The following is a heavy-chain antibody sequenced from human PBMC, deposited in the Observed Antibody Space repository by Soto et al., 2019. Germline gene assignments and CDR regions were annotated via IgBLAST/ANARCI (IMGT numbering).Heavy chain of an antibody. CDR1: GGTFNVYT. V-gene: IGHV1-69*02. CDR3: ALGSWSGETFEI. Sequence: QVQLVQSGAEVKKPGSSVKVSCKASGGTFNVYTIIWVRQAPGQGLEWMGRIIPMLAITNYAQRFQGRVTLTADTSTTTAYMELSSLPSEDTAVYYCALGSWSGETFEIWGQGTLVTVSS. CDR2: IIPMLAIT. D-gene: IGHD6-13*01. J-gene: IGHJ3*02.